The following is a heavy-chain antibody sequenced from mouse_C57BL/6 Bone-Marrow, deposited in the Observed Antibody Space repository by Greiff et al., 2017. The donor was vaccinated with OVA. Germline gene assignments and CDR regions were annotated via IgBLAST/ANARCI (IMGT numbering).Heavy chain of an antibody. J-gene: IGHJ3*01. Sequence: QVQLQQSGAELVKPGASVKISCKASGYAFSSYWMNWVKQRPGKGLEWIGQIYPGDGDTNYNGKFKGKATLTADTSSSTAYMQLSSLTSADSAVYSCARRAYDYDPASFAYWGQGTLVTVSA. D-gene: IGHD2-4*01. V-gene: IGHV1-80*01. CDR1: GYAFSSYW. CDR2: IYPGDGDT. CDR3: ARRAYDYDPASFAY.